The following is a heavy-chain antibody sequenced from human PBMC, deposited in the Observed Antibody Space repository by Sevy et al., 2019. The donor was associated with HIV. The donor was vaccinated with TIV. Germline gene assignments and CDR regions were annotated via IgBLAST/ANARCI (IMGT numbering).Heavy chain of an antibody. V-gene: IGHV1-2*06. CDR3: ARVSFPYYYGSGSYYNLYFDY. CDR2: INPNSGGT. Sequence: VSVKVSCKASGYTFTGYYMHWVRQAPGQGLEWMGRINPNSGGTNYAQKFQGRVTMTRDTSISTAYMELSRLRSDDTAVYYCARVSFPYYYGSGSYYNLYFDYWGQGTLVTVSS. CDR1: GYTFTGYY. D-gene: IGHD3-10*01. J-gene: IGHJ4*02.